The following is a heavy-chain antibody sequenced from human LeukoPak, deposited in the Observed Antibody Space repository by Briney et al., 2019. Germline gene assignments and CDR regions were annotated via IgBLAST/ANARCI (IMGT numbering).Heavy chain of an antibody. CDR1: GYSISSGYY. CDR2: INHSGST. V-gene: IGHV4-38-2*02. D-gene: IGHD3-16*01. J-gene: IGHJ4*02. CDR3: ARGRALFD. Sequence: SETLSLTCTVSGYSISSGYYWGWIRQPPGKGLEWIGEINHSGSTNYNPSLKNRVTISFDTSKNQFSLKLSSVTAADTAMYYCARGRALFDWGQGTLVTVSS.